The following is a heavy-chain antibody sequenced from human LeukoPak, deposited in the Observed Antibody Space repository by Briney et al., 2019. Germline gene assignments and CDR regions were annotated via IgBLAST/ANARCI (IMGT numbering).Heavy chain of an antibody. Sequence: PVKVSCKASGGTFSSYAISWVRQAPGQGLEWMGGIIPIFGIANYAQKFQGRVTITADESTSTAYMELSSLRSEDTAVYYCARDTLPRQGYYDSSGNPSAFDIWGQGTMVTVSS. CDR3: ARDTLPRQGYYDSSGNPSAFDI. CDR1: GGTFSSYA. D-gene: IGHD3-22*01. CDR2: IIPIFGIA. V-gene: IGHV1-69*13. J-gene: IGHJ3*02.